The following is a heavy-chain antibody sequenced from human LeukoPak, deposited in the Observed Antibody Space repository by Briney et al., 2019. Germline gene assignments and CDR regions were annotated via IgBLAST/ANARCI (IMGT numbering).Heavy chain of an antibody. V-gene: IGHV4-59*01. CDR1: GGSISSYY. D-gene: IGHD3-16*02. CDR2: IYYSGST. CDR3: ARVPSYYDYVWGSYRSGAFDI. J-gene: IGHJ3*02. Sequence: SETLSLTCTVSGGSISSYYWSWIRQTPGKGLEWIGYIYYSGSTNYNPSPKSRVTISVDTSKNQFSLKLSSVTAADTAVYYCARVPSYYDYVWGSYRSGAFDIWGQGTMVTVSS.